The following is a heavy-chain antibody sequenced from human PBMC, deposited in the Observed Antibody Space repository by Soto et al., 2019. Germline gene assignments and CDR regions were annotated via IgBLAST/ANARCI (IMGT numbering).Heavy chain of an antibody. V-gene: IGHV4-59*01. CDR1: CGSISGSY. J-gene: IGHJ4*02. CDR3: TKYRRTDAEGYSFEY. CDR2: IHYSGST. D-gene: IGHD2-15*01. Sequence: SETLSRTCTVSCGSISGSYWSCIRQTPGKVLEWVVYIHYSGSTNYNPSLKSRVTMSVDSAKNQFSLQLSSVTAADTAVYFCTKYRRTDAEGYSFEYWGQGALVTVSS.